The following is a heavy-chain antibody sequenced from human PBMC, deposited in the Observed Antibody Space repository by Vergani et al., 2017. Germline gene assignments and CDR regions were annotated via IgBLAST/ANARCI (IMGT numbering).Heavy chain of an antibody. CDR3: AKANPRNSGYDYLYYNHAMDV. J-gene: IGHJ6*02. V-gene: IGHV3-23*01. CDR2: ISGSGGST. D-gene: IGHD5-12*01. Sequence: EVQLLESGGDLVQPGGSLRLSCAASGFTFNHYAMNWVRQAPGQGLEWVSGISGSGGSTYYAGSVKGRFTISRDSSKNTLYLKMNSLSAGDTAVYYCAKANPRNSGYDYLYYNHAMDVWGQGTTVTVSS. CDR1: GFTFNHYA.